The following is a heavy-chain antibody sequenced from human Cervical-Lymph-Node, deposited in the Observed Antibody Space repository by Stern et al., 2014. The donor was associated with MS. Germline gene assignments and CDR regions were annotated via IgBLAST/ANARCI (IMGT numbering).Heavy chain of an antibody. V-gene: IGHV4-59*01. D-gene: IGHD4-17*01. CDR1: GGSISRYY. CDR3: ARDHDSGASDAFDI. Sequence: VHLVESGPGLVQPTETLSLTCTVSGGSISRYYWNWFRQSPGKGLEWIGYVYDNGATKYNPSLESRVTISVDTSKNQFSLKLSSATAADTAVYYCARDHDSGASDAFDIWGQGTVVTVSS. J-gene: IGHJ3*02. CDR2: VYDNGAT.